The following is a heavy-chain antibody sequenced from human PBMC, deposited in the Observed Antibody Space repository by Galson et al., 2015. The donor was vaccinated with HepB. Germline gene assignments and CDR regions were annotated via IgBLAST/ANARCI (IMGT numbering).Heavy chain of an antibody. CDR2: IKEDGSEK. D-gene: IGHD4-17*01. J-gene: IGHJ4*02. CDR3: ARVADADYGDHSHFDY. Sequence: SLRLSCAASGFTFSSYWMSWVRQAPGKGLEWVAYIKEDGSEKYYVDSVKGRFTIFRDNAKKSLYLRINSLRAEDTAVYYCARVADADYGDHSHFDYWGQGTLVTVSS. V-gene: IGHV3-7*01. CDR1: GFTFSSYW.